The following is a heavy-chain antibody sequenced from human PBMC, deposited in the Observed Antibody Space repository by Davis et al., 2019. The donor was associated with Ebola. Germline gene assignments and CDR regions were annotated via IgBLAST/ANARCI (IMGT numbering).Heavy chain of an antibody. Sequence: GESLKISCAASGFIFRSYVMSWVRQAPGKGLEWVSAISGSGGSTYYADSVKGRFTISRDNSKNKLYLQMNSLRAEDTAVYYCAKGTMVREGWFDPWGQGTLVTVSS. D-gene: IGHD3-10*01. CDR2: ISGSGGST. CDR3: AKGTMVREGWFDP. V-gene: IGHV3-23*01. J-gene: IGHJ5*02. CDR1: GFIFRSYV.